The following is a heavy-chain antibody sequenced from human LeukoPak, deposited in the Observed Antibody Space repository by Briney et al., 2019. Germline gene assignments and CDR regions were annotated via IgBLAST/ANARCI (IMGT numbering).Heavy chain of an antibody. D-gene: IGHD3-10*01. Sequence: SETLSLTCTVSGASISDFYWSWIRQSPEKRLEWLGYIFHTGSTNYNPSVESRVTISMDTSKNQFSLRLNSVTAADTAVYYCARHPQEFRSDWFDPWGQGTLVTVSS. V-gene: IGHV4-59*08. CDR2: IFHTGST. CDR1: GASISDFY. J-gene: IGHJ5*02. CDR3: ARHPQEFRSDWFDP.